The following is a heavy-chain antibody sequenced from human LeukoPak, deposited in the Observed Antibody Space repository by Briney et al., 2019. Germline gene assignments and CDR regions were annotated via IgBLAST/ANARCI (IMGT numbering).Heavy chain of an antibody. CDR1: GNTFTRNY. CDR3: ARDRPDTASFDY. V-gene: IGHV1-46*01. J-gene: IGHJ4*02. Sequence: GASVKVSCKASGNTFTRNYIQWVRQAPGQGLEWMGIISPSGDSTTYAQKFQGRVTMTRDTSTRTVYMELSSLRSEDTAVYYCARDRPDTASFDYWGQGTLVTVSS. D-gene: IGHD5-18*01. CDR2: ISPSGDST.